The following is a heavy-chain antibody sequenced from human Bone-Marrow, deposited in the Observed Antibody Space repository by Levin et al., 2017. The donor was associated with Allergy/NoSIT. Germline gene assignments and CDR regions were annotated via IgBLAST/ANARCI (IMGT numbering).Heavy chain of an antibody. D-gene: IGHD3-3*01. CDR3: SAHYDFWSGYFSSTYYFDF. V-gene: IGHV3-15*01. Sequence: KTGGSLRLSCAASGFTFTNAWMSWVRQAPGKGLEWLGRIKSKTDGETTDYAAPVKGRFTISRDDSEKTLYLQMNSLKTEDTAMYYCSAHYDFWSGYFSSTYYFDFWGQGTLVTVSS. CDR2: IKSKTDGETT. CDR1: GFTFTNAW. J-gene: IGHJ4*02.